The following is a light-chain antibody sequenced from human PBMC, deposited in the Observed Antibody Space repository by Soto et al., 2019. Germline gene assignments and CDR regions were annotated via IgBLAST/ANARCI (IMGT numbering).Light chain of an antibody. V-gene: IGLV1-40*01. J-gene: IGLJ1*01. CDR1: SSKNGAGYD. Sequence: GVARGVGRIIQTRRSSKNGAGYDVHWYQQLPGTAPKLLIYGNSNRPSGVPDRFSGSKSGTSASLAITGLQAEDEADYYCQSYDSSLSGVFYVFGTGTKVTVL. CDR3: QSYDSSLSGVFYV. CDR2: GNS.